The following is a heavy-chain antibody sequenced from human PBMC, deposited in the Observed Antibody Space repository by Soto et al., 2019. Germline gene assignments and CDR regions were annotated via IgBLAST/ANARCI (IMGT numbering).Heavy chain of an antibody. CDR1: GDSISSGGFS. J-gene: IGHJ2*01. CDR3: ARHPLLWFGELSPDWYFDL. V-gene: IGHV4-30-2*01. Sequence: SETLSLTCAVSGDSISSGGFSWSWIRQPPGKGLEWIGYIYHSGTSFYNPSLKSRVTISVDTSKNQFSLKLSSVTAADTAVYYCARHPLLWFGELSPDWYFDLWGRGTLVTAPQ. D-gene: IGHD3-10*01. CDR2: IYHSGTS.